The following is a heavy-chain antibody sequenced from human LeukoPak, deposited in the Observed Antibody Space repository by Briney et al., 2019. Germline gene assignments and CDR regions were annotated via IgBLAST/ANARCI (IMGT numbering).Heavy chain of an antibody. CDR2: MNPNSGNT. V-gene: IGHV1-8*01. D-gene: IGHD3-3*01. Sequence: ASVKVSCKASGYTFTSYYINWVRQATGQGPEWMGWMNPNSGNTDYAQRFQGRVTMTRNTSISTAYMELSSLRSEDTAVYYCARGEGDFWSGYSYYMDVWGKGTTVTVSS. J-gene: IGHJ6*03. CDR1: GYTFTSYY. CDR3: ARGEGDFWSGYSYYMDV.